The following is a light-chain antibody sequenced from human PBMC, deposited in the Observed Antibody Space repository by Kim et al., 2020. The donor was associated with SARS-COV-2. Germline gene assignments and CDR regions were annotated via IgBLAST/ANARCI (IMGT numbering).Light chain of an antibody. Sequence: ASVGDRVTITCRASQGISTYLAWYQQKPGKAPKLLIYDASTLQSGVPSRFGGSGSGTEFTLTISSLQPEDFATYYCQQVNSYPRTFGGGTKVDIK. V-gene: IGKV1-9*01. CDR3: QQVNSYPRT. CDR2: DAS. J-gene: IGKJ4*01. CDR1: QGISTY.